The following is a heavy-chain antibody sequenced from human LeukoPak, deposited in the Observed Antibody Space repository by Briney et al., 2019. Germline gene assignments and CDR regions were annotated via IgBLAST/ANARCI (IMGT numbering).Heavy chain of an antibody. D-gene: IGHD3-22*01. CDR2: INHSGST. CDR3: ARGALRYYYDSSVYYSYKTDAFDI. V-gene: IGHV4-34*01. Sequence: SETLSLTCAVYGGSFSGYYWSWIRQPPGKGLEGMGEINHSGSTNYNPSLKSRVTISVDSSKNQYSLKLSSLTAADTAVYYCARGALRYYYDSSVYYSYKTDAFDIWGQGTIVTVSS. J-gene: IGHJ3*02. CDR1: GGSFSGYY.